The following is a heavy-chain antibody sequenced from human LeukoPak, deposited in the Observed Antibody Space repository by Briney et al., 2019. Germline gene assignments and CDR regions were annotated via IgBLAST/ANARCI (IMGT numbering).Heavy chain of an antibody. V-gene: IGHV3-21*01. CDR3: ARDLYIEIISAFDI. CDR2: ISGSSSYI. CDR1: GFTVSSNY. D-gene: IGHD2-15*01. Sequence: PGGSLRLSCAASGFTVSSNYMSWVRRAPGKGLEWVSSISGSSSYIYYADSVKGRFTISRDNAKKSLYLQMNSLRAEDTAVYYCARDLYIEIISAFDIWGQGTMVTVSS. J-gene: IGHJ3*02.